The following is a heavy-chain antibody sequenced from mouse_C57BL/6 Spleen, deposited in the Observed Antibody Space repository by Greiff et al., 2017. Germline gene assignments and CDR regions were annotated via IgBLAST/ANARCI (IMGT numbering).Heavy chain of an antibody. CDR1: GYTFTSYW. D-gene: IGHD1-1*01. CDR3: ARRDYGGYFDY. V-gene: IGHV1-64*01. CDR2: IHPNSGST. Sequence: QVQLQQPGAELVKPGASLKLSCKASGYTFTSYWMHWVKQRPGQGLEWIGMIHPNSGSTNYNEKFKSKATLTVDKSSSTAYMQLSSLTSEDSAVYYCARRDYGGYFDYWGQGTTLTVSS. J-gene: IGHJ2*01.